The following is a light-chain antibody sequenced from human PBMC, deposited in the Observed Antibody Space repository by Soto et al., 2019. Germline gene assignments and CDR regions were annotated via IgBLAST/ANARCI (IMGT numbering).Light chain of an antibody. CDR1: QSVCNRC. CDR3: QHYGTTPWT. J-gene: IGKJ1*01. CDR2: GAS. V-gene: IGKV3-20*01. Sequence: ETVLTQSPGTLSLSPGERVTLSCRASQSVCNRCLAWYQQKPGQSPRLLIYGASTRATGIPDRFSGSGSGTDFTLTIRRLETEDFAVYYCQHYGTTPWTFGQGTKVGIK.